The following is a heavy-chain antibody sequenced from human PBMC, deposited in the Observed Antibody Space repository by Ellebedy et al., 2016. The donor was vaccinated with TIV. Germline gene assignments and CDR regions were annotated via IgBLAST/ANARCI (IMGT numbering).Heavy chain of an antibody. Sequence: PGGSLRLSCAASGFTFSNYAMSWVRQAPGKGLEWVSGTSGGGATTYYPDSVKGRFTISRDNSKNTLYLQMNSRRAEDTAVYYGAKDLAAGTTLRLDYWGQGTLVTVSS. J-gene: IGHJ4*02. D-gene: IGHD1-1*01. CDR3: AKDLAAGTTLRLDY. CDR1: GFTFSNYA. V-gene: IGHV3-23*01. CDR2: TSGGGATT.